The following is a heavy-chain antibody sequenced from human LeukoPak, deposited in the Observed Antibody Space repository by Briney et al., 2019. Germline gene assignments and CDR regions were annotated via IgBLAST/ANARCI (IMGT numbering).Heavy chain of an antibody. CDR3: ARDWGGPDAFDI. CDR2: ISSSSTSI. D-gene: IGHD2-21*01. CDR1: GFTFSSYS. Sequence: GGSLRLSCAASGFTFSSYSMNWVRQAPGKGQEWVSYISSSSTSIYYADSVKGRFTISRDNAKNSLFLQMNSLRAEDTAVYYCARDWGGPDAFDIWGQGTMVTVSS. J-gene: IGHJ3*02. V-gene: IGHV3-48*04.